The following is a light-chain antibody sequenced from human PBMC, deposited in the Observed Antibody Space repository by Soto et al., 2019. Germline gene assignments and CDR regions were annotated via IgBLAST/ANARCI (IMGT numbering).Light chain of an antibody. CDR1: QSVLYSFNHKNY. V-gene: IGKV4-1*01. J-gene: IGKJ5*01. CDR2: WAS. Sequence: DIVMTQSPDSLAVSLGERATINCKSSQSVLYSFNHKNYLAWYQQKPGQPPKLLIYWASTRESGVPDRFSGSGSGTDFTLTISSLQAEDVAVYYCQQYYSTPITFGQGTRLEIK. CDR3: QQYYSTPIT.